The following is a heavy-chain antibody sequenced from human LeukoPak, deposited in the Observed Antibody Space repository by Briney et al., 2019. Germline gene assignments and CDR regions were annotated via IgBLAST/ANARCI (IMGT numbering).Heavy chain of an antibody. V-gene: IGHV4-59*01. CDR3: ARKVRGGDCFNY. J-gene: IGHJ4*02. Sequence: SETLSLTCTVSGGSISSYYWSWIRQPPGKGLEWIGYIYYSGSTKYNPSLKSRVTISVDTSKNQFSLKLSSVTAADTAVYYCARKVRGGDCFNYWGQGTLVTVSS. D-gene: IGHD2-21*01. CDR2: IYYSGST. CDR1: GGSISSYY.